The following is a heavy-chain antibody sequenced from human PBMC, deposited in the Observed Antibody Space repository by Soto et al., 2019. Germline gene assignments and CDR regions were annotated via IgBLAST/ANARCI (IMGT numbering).Heavy chain of an antibody. CDR1: GGSISSYY. J-gene: IGHJ5*02. D-gene: IGHD3-16*01. CDR2: IYYKGST. Sequence: QVQLQESGPGLVKPSETLSLTCTVSGGSISSYYWSWIRQPPGKGLELIGYIYYKGSTNYNPSLKSRVTISVDTSKNQFSLKLSSVTAADTAVYYCARLGAQEIDPWVQGTLVTVSS. V-gene: IGHV4-59*08. CDR3: ARLGAQEIDP.